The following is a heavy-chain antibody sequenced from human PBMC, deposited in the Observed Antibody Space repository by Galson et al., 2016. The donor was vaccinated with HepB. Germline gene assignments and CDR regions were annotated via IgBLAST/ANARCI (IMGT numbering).Heavy chain of an antibody. CDR2: ISGNAGST. Sequence: SLRLSCAASGFTFSTYAMSWVRQAPGKGLEWVSGISGNAGSTNCVDSVKGRFTISRDNSKNTLYLQMNSLRADDTAVYYCAKSLYGGNFWGQGTLVTVSS. V-gene: IGHV3-23*01. CDR1: GFTFSTYA. D-gene: IGHD4-23*01. CDR3: AKSLYGGNF. J-gene: IGHJ4*02.